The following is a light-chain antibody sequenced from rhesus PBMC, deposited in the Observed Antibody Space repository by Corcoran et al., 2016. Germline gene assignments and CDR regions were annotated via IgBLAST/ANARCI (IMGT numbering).Light chain of an antibody. J-gene: IGKJ2*01. CDR1: QSLVHSNGRTY. Sequence: DVVMTQSPLSLPVTPGQPASISCRSSQSLVHSNGRTYLSWLHPKPGQPPSRLIYQVSNRDSGVPERFRGSGAGTDFTLKITRVEAEDGGIYYCGQGTDVPYTFGQGTKVEIK. V-gene: IGKV2S8*01. CDR3: GQGTDVPYT. CDR2: QVS.